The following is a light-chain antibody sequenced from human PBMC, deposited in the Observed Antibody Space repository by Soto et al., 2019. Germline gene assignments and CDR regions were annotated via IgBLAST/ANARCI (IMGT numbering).Light chain of an antibody. Sequence: VVTQPPSASGTPGQRVTISCSGGSSNIGANTVNWYQHLPGTAPRLLIYIDTLRPSGVPDRFSGSKSGTSASLAISGLQSGDEGDYYCAAWDDRLNGYVFGTGTKLTVL. J-gene: IGLJ1*01. V-gene: IGLV1-44*01. CDR2: IDT. CDR3: AAWDDRLNGYV. CDR1: SSNIGANT.